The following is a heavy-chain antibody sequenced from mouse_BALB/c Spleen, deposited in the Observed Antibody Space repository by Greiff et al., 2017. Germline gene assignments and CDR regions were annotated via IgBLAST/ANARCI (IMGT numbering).Heavy chain of an antibody. CDR1: GYTFTSYT. Sequence: VQLQQSAAELARPGASVKMSCKASGYTFTSYTMHWVKQRPGQGLEWIGYINPSSGYTEYNQKFKDKTTLTADKSSSTAYMQLSSLTSEDSAVYYCARRGYYAMDYWGQGTSVTVSS. J-gene: IGHJ4*01. CDR2: INPSSGYT. CDR3: ARRGYYAMDY. V-gene: IGHV1-4*02.